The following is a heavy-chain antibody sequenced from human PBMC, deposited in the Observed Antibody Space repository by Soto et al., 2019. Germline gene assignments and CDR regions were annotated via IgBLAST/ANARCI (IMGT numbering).Heavy chain of an antibody. CDR3: ARDFASGYGNY. J-gene: IGHJ4*02. CDR2: ISYDGSNK. D-gene: IGHD3-22*01. V-gene: IGHV3-30-3*01. Sequence: QVQLVESGGGVVQPGRSLRLSCAASGFTFSSYAMHWVRQAPGKGLEWVAVISYDGSNKYYADSVKGRFTISRDNSKNTLYLQMNSLRAEDTAVYYCARDFASGYGNYWGQGTLVTVSS. CDR1: GFTFSSYA.